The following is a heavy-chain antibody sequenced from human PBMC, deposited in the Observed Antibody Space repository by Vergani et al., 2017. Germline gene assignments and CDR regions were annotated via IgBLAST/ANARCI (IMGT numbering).Heavy chain of an antibody. Sequence: QVQLVQSGAEVKKPGSSVKVSCKASGGTFSSYAISWVRQAPGQGLEWMGGIIPIFGTANNAQKFQGRVTITADESTSTGYMELSSLRSEDTAVYYCARDGGVVVTAPFDYWGQGTLVTVSS. CDR1: GGTFSSYA. CDR2: IIPIFGTA. D-gene: IGHD2-21*02. V-gene: IGHV1-69*12. J-gene: IGHJ4*02. CDR3: ARDGGVVVTAPFDY.